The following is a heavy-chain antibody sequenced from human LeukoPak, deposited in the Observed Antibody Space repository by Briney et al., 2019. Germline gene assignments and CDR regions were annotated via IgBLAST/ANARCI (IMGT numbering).Heavy chain of an antibody. CDR1: GGSISSGGSS. V-gene: IGHV4-30-2*01. CDR2: IYHSGST. CDR3: ARVISDSTDAFDI. J-gene: IGHJ3*02. Sequence: SETLSLTCVVSGGSISSGGSSWSWIPQPPGKGLEWIGYIYHSGSTYYNPSLKSRVTISVDRSKNQFSLNLSSVTAADTAVYYCARVISDSTDAFDIWGQGTMVTVSS. D-gene: IGHD3-3*02.